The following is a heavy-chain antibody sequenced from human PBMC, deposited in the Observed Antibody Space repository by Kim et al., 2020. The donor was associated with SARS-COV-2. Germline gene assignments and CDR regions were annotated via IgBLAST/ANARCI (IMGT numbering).Heavy chain of an antibody. D-gene: IGHD3-10*01. V-gene: IGHV4-31*02. Sequence: PSLKSRVTISVDTSKNQFSLKLSSVTAADTAVYYCARRQTRFGDGHAFDIWGQGTMVTVSS. J-gene: IGHJ3*02. CDR3: ARRQTRFGDGHAFDI.